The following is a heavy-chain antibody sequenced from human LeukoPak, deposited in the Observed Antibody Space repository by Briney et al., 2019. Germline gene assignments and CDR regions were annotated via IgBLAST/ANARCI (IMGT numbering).Heavy chain of an antibody. V-gene: IGHV5-51*01. CDR3: ARHAGIDFWSAPFDY. CDR1: GYSFTSYW. Sequence: GESLKISCKGSGYSFTSYWIGWVRQMPGKGLEWMGIIYPGDSDTRYSPSFQGQVTISADKSISTAYLQWSSLKASDTAMYYCARHAGIDFWSAPFDYWGQGTLVTVSS. J-gene: IGHJ4*02. D-gene: IGHD3-3*01. CDR2: IYPGDSDT.